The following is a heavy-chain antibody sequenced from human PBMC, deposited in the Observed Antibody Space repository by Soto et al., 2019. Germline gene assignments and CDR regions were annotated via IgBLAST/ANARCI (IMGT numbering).Heavy chain of an antibody. CDR2: IWYDGSNK. CDR1: GFTFSSYG. CDR3: AKEQPFWSGYLFYGMDV. Sequence: GGSLRLSCAASGFTFSSYGIHWVRQAPGKGLEWVAVIWYDGSNKYYAGSVKGRFTMSRDNSKNTLYLQMNSLRAEDTAVYYCAKEQPFWSGYLFYGMDVWGQGTTVTVSS. V-gene: IGHV3-33*06. D-gene: IGHD3-3*01. J-gene: IGHJ6*02.